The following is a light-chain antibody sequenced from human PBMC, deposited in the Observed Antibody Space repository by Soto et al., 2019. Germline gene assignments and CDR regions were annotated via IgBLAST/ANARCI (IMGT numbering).Light chain of an antibody. V-gene: IGKV3-15*01. J-gene: IGKJ2*01. CDR2: SAS. CDR3: QHGHNWPLT. Sequence: EIVMTQSPATLSVSPGERATLSCRASQSISTELAWYQQKPGQPPRLLIYSASTRATGVPARFTGSGSGSESTLTISGLQSEDFAVYYCQHGHNWPLTFGQGTRLEI. CDR1: QSISTE.